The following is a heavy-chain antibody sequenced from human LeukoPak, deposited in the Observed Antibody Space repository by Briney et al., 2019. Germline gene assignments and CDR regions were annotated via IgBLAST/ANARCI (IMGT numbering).Heavy chain of an antibody. CDR3: ARDLSYSYGLNAFDI. D-gene: IGHD5-18*01. V-gene: IGHV4-30-4*08. Sequence: ASETLSLTCTVSGGSISSGDYYWSWIRQPPGKGLEWIGYIYYSGSTYYNPSLKSRVTISVDTSKNQFSLKLSSVTVADTAVYYCARDLSYSYGLNAFDIWGQGTMVTVSS. J-gene: IGHJ3*02. CDR1: GGSISSGDYY. CDR2: IYYSGST.